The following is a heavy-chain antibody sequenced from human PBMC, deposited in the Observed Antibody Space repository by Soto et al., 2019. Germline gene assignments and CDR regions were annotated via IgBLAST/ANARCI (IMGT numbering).Heavy chain of an antibody. V-gene: IGHV1-69*02. J-gene: IGHJ4*02. Sequence: QGHLVQSGTEVKKPGSSVKVSCKVSGDTFSSNSINWVRQAPGQGLEWMGRIIPMLGIINYAQKFQGRVTISADKSTTTVYMELSSLTSEDTAVYYCARGISEYCSGSTCYSYYFDHWGPGTLVTVSS. CDR1: GDTFSSNS. CDR3: ARGISEYCSGSTCYSYYFDH. CDR2: IIPMLGII. D-gene: IGHD2-15*01.